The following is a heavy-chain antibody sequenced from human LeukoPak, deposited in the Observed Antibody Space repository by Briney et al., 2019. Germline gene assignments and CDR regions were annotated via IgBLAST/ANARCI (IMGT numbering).Heavy chain of an antibody. J-gene: IGHJ6*04. CDR3: AELGITMIGGV. Sequence: GGSLTLSCPSSGFTFSSYEMNWVRQAPGKGLEWVSYISSNCSTIYYADSVKGRFTIYRDNATNSLYLQMNSLRAEDTAVYYCAELGITMIGGVWGKGTTVTISS. D-gene: IGHD3-10*02. CDR1: GFTFSSYE. CDR2: ISSNCSTI. V-gene: IGHV3-48*03.